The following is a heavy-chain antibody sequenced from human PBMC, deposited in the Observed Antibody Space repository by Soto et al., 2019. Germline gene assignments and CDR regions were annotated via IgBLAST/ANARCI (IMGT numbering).Heavy chain of an antibody. CDR3: ATASGDYGGNSGAFDI. CDR1: GYTLTELS. D-gene: IGHD4-17*01. J-gene: IGHJ3*02. Sequence: VASVKVSCKVSGYTLTELSMHWVRQAPGKGLEWMGGFDPEDGETIYAQKFQGRVTMTEDTSTDTAYMELSSLRSEDTAVYYCATASGDYGGNSGAFDIWGQGTMVTVSS. V-gene: IGHV1-24*01. CDR2: FDPEDGET.